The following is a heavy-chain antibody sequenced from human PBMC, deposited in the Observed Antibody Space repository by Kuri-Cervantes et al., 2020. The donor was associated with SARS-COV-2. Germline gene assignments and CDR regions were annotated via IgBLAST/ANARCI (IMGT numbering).Heavy chain of an antibody. D-gene: IGHD6-19*01. V-gene: IGHV4-38-2*01. Sequence: SETLSLTCAVSGYSISSGYYWGWIRQPPGKGLEWIGSIYHSGSTYYNPSLKSRVTISVDTSKNQFSLKLSSVTAADTAVYYCARRPLTGYSSGWYYYYGMDVWGQGTTVTVSS. J-gene: IGHJ6*02. CDR2: IYHSGST. CDR3: ARRPLTGYSSGWYYYYGMDV. CDR1: GYSISSGYY.